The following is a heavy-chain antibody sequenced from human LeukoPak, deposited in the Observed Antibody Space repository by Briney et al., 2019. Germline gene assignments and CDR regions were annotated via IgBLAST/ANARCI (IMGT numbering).Heavy chain of an antibody. D-gene: IGHD6-19*01. J-gene: IGHJ5*02. CDR2: IYHSGST. CDR3: AREGAGWFDNWFDP. CDR1: GGSMSSYY. V-gene: IGHV4-59*01. Sequence: SETLSLTYSVSGGSMSSYYWSWIRQSPGKGLEWIEYIYHSGSTDYNSSLKSRVTISGDTSKKQFSLKVSSVTAADTAVYYCAREGAGWFDNWFDPWGQGTLVTVSS.